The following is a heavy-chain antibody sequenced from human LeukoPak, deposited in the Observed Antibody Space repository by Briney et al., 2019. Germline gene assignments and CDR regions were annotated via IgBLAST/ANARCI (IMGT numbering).Heavy chain of an antibody. V-gene: IGHV3-30*18. CDR2: ISYDGSNK. D-gene: IGHD3-22*01. CDR1: GFTFSTHG. Sequence: GGSLRLSCAASGFTFSTHGMHWVRQAPGKGLEWVAVISYDGSNKYYADPVKGRFTISRDNSKNTLYLQVNSLRAEDTAVYYCAKGRSSGYYFFDYWGQGTLVTVSS. J-gene: IGHJ4*02. CDR3: AKGRSSGYYFFDY.